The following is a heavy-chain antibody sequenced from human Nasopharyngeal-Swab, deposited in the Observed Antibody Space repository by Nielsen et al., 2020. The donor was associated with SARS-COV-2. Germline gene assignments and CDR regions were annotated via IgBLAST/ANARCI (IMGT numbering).Heavy chain of an antibody. V-gene: IGHV4-4*02. Sequence: VRQAPGKGLEWIAEVYHSGSTNYNQSLDSRLTISVGKSKNQFSLKLTSVTAADTAVYYCARGGWQLSSLPMDVWGQGTTVTVSS. D-gene: IGHD5-24*01. CDR3: ARGGWQLSSLPMDV. CDR2: VYHSGST. J-gene: IGHJ6*02.